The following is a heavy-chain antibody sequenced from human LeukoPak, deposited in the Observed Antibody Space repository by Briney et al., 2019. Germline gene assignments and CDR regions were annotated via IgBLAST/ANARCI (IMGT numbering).Heavy chain of an antibody. CDR1: GFTFSSYW. V-gene: IGHV3-7*01. CDR3: AREPPSLGYVPYYFDY. CDR2: IKQDGSEK. J-gene: IGHJ4*02. D-gene: IGHD5-12*01. Sequence: GGSLRLSCAASGFTFSSYWMRWVRQAPGKGLEWVANIKQDGSEKYYVDSVKGRFTISRDNAKNSLYLQMNSLRAEDTAVYYCAREPPSLGYVPYYFDYWGQGTLVTVSS.